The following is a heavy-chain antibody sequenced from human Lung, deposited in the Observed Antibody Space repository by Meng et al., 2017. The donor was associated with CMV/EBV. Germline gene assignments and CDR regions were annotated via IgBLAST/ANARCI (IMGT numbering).Heavy chain of an antibody. Sequence: TFGSYGFNWVRQAPGKGLEWVAGISYDGSKNFYADSVKGRFISSRDNSNSKLFLQMNNLRSEDTAMYYCARDRGDRRGSYVRNWFDPWGQGTLVTVSS. V-gene: IGHV3-30*04. CDR3: ARDRGDRRGSYVRNWFDP. CDR1: TFGSYG. D-gene: IGHD3-10*01. J-gene: IGHJ5*02. CDR2: ISYDGSKN.